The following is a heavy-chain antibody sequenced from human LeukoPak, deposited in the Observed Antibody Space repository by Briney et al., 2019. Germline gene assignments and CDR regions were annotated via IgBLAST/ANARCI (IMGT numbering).Heavy chain of an antibody. CDR2: ISWNSGSI. Sequence: GGSLRLSCAASGFTFDDYAMHWVRQAPGKGPEWVSGISWNSGSIGYADSVKGRFTISRDNAKNSLYLQMNSLRAEDTALYYCAKLGPSGNNAFDIWGQGTMVTVSS. CDR3: AKLGPSGNNAFDI. CDR1: GFTFDDYA. J-gene: IGHJ3*02. D-gene: IGHD5-12*01. V-gene: IGHV3-9*01.